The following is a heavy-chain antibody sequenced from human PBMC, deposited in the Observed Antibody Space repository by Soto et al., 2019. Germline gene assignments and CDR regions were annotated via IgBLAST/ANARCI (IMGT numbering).Heavy chain of an antibody. CDR2: ISGSGGST. CDR3: AKDLLSHIVVVTAILR. D-gene: IGHD2-21*02. V-gene: IGHV3-23*01. J-gene: IGHJ4*02. Sequence: GGSLRLSCAASGFTFSSYAMSWVRQAPGKGLEWVSAISGSGGSTYYADSVKGRFTISRDNSKNTLYLQMNSLRAEDTAVYYCAKDLLSHIVVVTAILRWGQGTLVTVYS. CDR1: GFTFSSYA.